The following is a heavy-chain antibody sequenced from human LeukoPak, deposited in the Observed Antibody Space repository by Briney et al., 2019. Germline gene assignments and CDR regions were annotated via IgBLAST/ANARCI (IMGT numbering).Heavy chain of an antibody. D-gene: IGHD6-13*01. CDR2: ISYDGSNK. CDR3: AKLTPYDSSSRYGREEDAFDI. J-gene: IGHJ3*02. Sequence: PGRSLRLSCAASGFTFSSYGMHWVRQAPGKGLEWVAVISYDGSNKYYADSVKGRFTISRDNSKNTLYLQMNSLRAEDTAVYYCAKLTPYDSSSRYGREEDAFDIWGQGTMVTVSS. V-gene: IGHV3-30*18. CDR1: GFTFSSYG.